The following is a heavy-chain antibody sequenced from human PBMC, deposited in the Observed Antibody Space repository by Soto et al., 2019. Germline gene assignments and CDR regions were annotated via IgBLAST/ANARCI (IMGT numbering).Heavy chain of an antibody. CDR3: ARVTRDILTGYYSYYGMDV. V-gene: IGHV4-34*01. D-gene: IGHD3-9*01. Sequence: SETLSLTCAVYGGSFSGYYWSWIRQPPGKGLEWIGEINHSGSTNYNPSLKSRVTISVDTSKNQFSLKLSSVTAADTAVYYCARVTRDILTGYYSYYGMDVWGKGTTVTVSS. CDR1: GGSFSGYY. J-gene: IGHJ6*04. CDR2: INHSGST.